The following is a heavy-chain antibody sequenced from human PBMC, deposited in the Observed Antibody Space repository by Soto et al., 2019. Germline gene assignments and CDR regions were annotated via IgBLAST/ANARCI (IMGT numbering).Heavy chain of an antibody. J-gene: IGHJ3*02. CDR3: ARDPVPSDAGPVRFPADI. D-gene: IGHD2-21*01. CDR2: INPNGGST. CDR1: GYTFTTYY. Sequence: QVRLVKSGAEVKKPGASVTVSCRASGYTFTTYYLHWVRQAPGQGLEWMGIINPNGGSTTYSQHFQGRITITRDTSANTVYMELSGLTSEDTAVYFCARDPVPSDAGPVRFPADIWGQGTLVTISS. V-gene: IGHV1-46*01.